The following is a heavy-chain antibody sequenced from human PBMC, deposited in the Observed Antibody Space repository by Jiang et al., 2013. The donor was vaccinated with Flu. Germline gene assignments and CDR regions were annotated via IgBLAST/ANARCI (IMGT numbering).Heavy chain of an antibody. D-gene: IGHD3-3*01. CDR3: ARVRGQSDY. Sequence: GSGLVKPSETLSLTCTVSGGSISSSSYYWGWIRQPPGKGLEWIGSIYYSGSTYYNPSLKSRVTISVDTSKNQFSLKLSSVTAADTAVYYCARVRGQSDYWGQGTLVTVSS. CDR2: IYYSGST. CDR1: GGSISSSSYY. J-gene: IGHJ4*02. V-gene: IGHV4-39*07.